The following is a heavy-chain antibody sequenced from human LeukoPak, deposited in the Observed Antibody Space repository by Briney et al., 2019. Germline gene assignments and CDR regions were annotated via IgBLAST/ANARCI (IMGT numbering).Heavy chain of an antibody. V-gene: IGHV3-30*03. CDR2: ISYDGSNK. Sequence: GGSLRLSCAASGFTFSSYGMHWVRQAPGKGLEWVAVISYDGSNKYYADSVKGRFTISRDNSKNTLYLQMNSLRAEDTAVYYCAREWSGSYYGEDEEYYFDYWGQGTLVTVSS. J-gene: IGHJ4*02. D-gene: IGHD1-26*01. CDR1: GFTFSSYG. CDR3: AREWSGSYYGEDEEYYFDY.